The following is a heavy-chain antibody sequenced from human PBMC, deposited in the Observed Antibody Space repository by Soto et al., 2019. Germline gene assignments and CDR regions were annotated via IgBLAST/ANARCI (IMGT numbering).Heavy chain of an antibody. CDR3: ARGFVIAAATLGRSDP. D-gene: IGHD6-13*01. CDR1: GCSIISVGYY. J-gene: IGHJ5*02. Sequence: SETLSLTCTLSGCSIISVGYYWSLIRQHPGKGLEWIGYIYYSGSTYYNPSLKSRVTISVDTSKNQFSLKLSSVTAADTAVYYCARGFVIAAATLGRSDPRGQGPMVTVA. CDR2: IYYSGST. V-gene: IGHV4-31*03.